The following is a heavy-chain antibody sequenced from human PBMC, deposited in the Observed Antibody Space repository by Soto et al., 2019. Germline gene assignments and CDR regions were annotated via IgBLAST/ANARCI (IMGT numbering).Heavy chain of an antibody. CDR2: GSVVNGKT. D-gene: IGHD6-25*01. CDR3: ARDSCEPTAAPCTSYHNIHF. J-gene: IGHJ6*02. Sequence: GQLVQSGAEVKKPGASVKISCKASGYIFNKHSMHWVRQAPGQRLEWMGWGSVVNGKTRYSEILEDRVTITRDTSASTAFMEIRSLRSADTAVYYCARDSCEPTAAPCTSYHNIHFWGQGTTVSVSS. V-gene: IGHV1-3*01. CDR1: GYIFNKHS.